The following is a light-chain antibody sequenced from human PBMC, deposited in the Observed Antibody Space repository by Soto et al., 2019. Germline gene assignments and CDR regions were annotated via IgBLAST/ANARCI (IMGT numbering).Light chain of an antibody. CDR1: QSLRATY. CDR2: GGS. CDR3: QQYVTSPRT. J-gene: IGKJ1*01. Sequence: EVVLTQSPDTLSLSPGGTATLSCRASQSLRATYLAWYQQKPGQAPRLLIYGGSFRATGVPDKFSGRGSGTDFTLSISRLEPEDFAVYYCQQYVTSPRTFGQGTKVDIK. V-gene: IGKV3-20*01.